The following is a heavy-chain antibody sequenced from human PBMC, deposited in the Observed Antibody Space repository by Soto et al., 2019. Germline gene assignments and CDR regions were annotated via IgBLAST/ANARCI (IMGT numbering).Heavy chain of an antibody. J-gene: IGHJ4*02. D-gene: IGHD3-22*01. CDR1: GYTFTSYD. CDR3: ARERTMIVDN. CDR2: MNPNSGNT. Sequence: QVQLVQSGAEVKKPGASVKVSCKASGYTFTSYDVNWVRQATGQGLEWMGWMNPNSGNTGYAQKFQGGVTMARNTTISTAYMELSGLRSEDTAVYYCARERTMIVDNWGQGTLVAVSS. V-gene: IGHV1-8*01.